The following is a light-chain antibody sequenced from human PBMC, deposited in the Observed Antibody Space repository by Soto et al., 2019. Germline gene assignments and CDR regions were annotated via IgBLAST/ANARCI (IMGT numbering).Light chain of an antibody. CDR1: SSDIGGYNY. CDR2: EVN. V-gene: IGLV2-8*01. CDR3: SSYAGNNNVI. Sequence: QAVVTQPPSASGSPGQSVTISCTGTSSDIGGYNYVSWYQQYPGKAPKLIIYEVNKRPSGVPDRFSGSKTGNTASLTVSGLQAEDEADYYCSSYAGNNNVIFAGGTKVTVL. J-gene: IGLJ2*01.